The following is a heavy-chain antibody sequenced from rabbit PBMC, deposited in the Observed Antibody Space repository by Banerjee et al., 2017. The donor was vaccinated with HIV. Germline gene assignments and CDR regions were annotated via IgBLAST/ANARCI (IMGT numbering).Heavy chain of an antibody. V-gene: IGHV1S40*01. J-gene: IGHJ4*01. Sequence: QSLEESGGDLVKPGASLTLTCKASGFDFNNNAMCWVRQAPGKGLEWIASIDNGINGSTYYASWAKGRFTISKTSSTTVTLQMTSLTAADTATYFCARDLAGAIGWNFNLWGPGTLDTVS. CDR3: ARDLAGAIGWNFNL. D-gene: IGHD4-1*01. CDR1: GFDFNNNA. CDR2: IDNGINGST.